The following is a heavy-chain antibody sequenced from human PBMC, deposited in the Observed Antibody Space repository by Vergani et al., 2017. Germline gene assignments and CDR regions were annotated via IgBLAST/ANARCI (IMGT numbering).Heavy chain of an antibody. D-gene: IGHD3-22*01. CDR2: INHSGST. CDR1: GYSIRNGYY. Sequence: QVQLQESGPGLVEPSETLSLTCAVSGYSIRNGYYWGWIRQPPGKGLEWIGEINHSGSTNYNPSLKSRVTISVDTSKNQFSLKLSSVTAADTAVYYCARGRIAAKYDSSGYYYEGNYFDYWGQGTLVTVSS. CDR3: ARGRIAAKYDSSGYYYEGNYFDY. J-gene: IGHJ4*02. V-gene: IGHV4-38-2*01.